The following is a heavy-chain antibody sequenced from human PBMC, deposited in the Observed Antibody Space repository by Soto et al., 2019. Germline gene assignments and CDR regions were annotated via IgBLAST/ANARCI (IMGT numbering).Heavy chain of an antibody. Sequence: ASVKVSCKASGYTFTSYYMHWVRQAPGQGLEWMGIINPSGGSTSYAQKFQGRVTMTRDTSTSTVYMELSSLRSEDTAVYYCARGGGIAARLYYYYGMDVWGQGTTVTVSS. D-gene: IGHD6-6*01. CDR1: GYTFTSYY. CDR2: INPSGGST. J-gene: IGHJ6*02. V-gene: IGHV1-46*01. CDR3: ARGGGIAARLYYYYGMDV.